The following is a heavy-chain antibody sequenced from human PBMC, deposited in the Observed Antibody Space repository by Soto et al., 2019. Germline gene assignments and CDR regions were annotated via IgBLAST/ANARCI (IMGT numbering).Heavy chain of an antibody. V-gene: IGHV1-18*01. D-gene: IGHD3-10*01. CDR2: ISAYNGNT. Sequence: ASVKVSCKASGYTFTSYGISWVRQAPGQGLEWMGWISAYNGNTNYAQKLQGRVTMTTDTSTSTAYMELRSLRSDDTAVYYCARDQRYYGSGYYYSDSWGQGTLVTVSS. CDR1: GYTFTSYG. J-gene: IGHJ1*01. CDR3: ARDQRYYGSGYYYSDS.